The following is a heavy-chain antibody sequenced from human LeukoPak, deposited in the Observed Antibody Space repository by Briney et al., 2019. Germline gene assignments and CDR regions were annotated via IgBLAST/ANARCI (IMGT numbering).Heavy chain of an antibody. Sequence: GASVKVSCKASGYTFTSYYMHWVRQAPGQGLEWMGIINPSGGSTSYAQKFQGRVTMTRDTSTSTAYMELSSLRSEDTAVYYCARDRRVGVLRDAFDIWGQGTMVTVSS. CDR3: ARDRRVGVLRDAFDI. V-gene: IGHV1-46*01. D-gene: IGHD1-26*01. CDR2: INPSGGST. CDR1: GYTFTSYY. J-gene: IGHJ3*02.